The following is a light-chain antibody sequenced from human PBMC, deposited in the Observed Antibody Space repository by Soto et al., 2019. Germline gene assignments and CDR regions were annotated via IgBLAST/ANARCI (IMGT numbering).Light chain of an antibody. Sequence: ALTQPASVSGSPGQSITISCTGTSSDVGSYNFVSWYQQLPGKAPKLMIYEVSNRPSGVSNRFSGSKSGNTASLTISGLQAEDEADYYCSSYTTSSNYVFGSGTKVTVL. V-gene: IGLV2-14*01. J-gene: IGLJ1*01. CDR2: EVS. CDR1: SSDVGSYNF. CDR3: SSYTTSSNYV.